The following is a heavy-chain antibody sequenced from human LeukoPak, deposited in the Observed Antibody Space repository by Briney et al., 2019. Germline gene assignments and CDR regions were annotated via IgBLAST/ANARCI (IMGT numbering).Heavy chain of an antibody. CDR1: GFAVSNNY. J-gene: IGHJ3*02. V-gene: IGHV3-53*01. CDR3: ARDGPKTRRVRGLLDAFDM. Sequence: PGGSLRLSCAASGFAVSNNYMNWVRQTPGKGLEWVSVLYSSGGTSYSDSVKGRFTISRDDSKNSLFLHMNNLRAEDTALYYCARDGPKTRRVRGLLDAFDMWGQGTMVTDSS. CDR2: LYSSGGT. D-gene: IGHD3-10*01.